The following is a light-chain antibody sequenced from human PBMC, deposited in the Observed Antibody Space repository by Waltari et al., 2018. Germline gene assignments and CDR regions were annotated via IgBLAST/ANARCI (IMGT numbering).Light chain of an antibody. CDR2: QDR. J-gene: IGLJ2*01. CDR3: QAWDSSTAV. V-gene: IGLV3-1*01. Sequence: SYELTQPPSVSVSPGQTASITCSGAKLGDKYACWYQQKPGQSPVLVMYQDRKRPSGIPERFSGSNSGNTATLTISGTQAMDEADYYCQAWDSSTAVFGGGTKLTVL. CDR1: KLGDKY.